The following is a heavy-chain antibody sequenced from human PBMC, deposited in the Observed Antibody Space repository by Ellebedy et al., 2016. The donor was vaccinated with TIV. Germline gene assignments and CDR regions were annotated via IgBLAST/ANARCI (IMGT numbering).Heavy chain of an antibody. Sequence: GESLKISXAASGFTFSSYWVHWVRQAPGKGLEWVANIKQDGSVKKYVDSVKGRFTISRDNGKNSLYLQMNSLRGEDTAVYYCAREVGGGGAHWGQGTLVTVSS. CDR1: GFTFSSYW. D-gene: IGHD2-21*01. J-gene: IGHJ4*02. V-gene: IGHV3-7*01. CDR3: AREVGGGGAH. CDR2: IKQDGSVK.